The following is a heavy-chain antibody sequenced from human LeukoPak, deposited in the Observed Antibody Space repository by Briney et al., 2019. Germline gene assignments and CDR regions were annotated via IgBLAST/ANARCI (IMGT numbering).Heavy chain of an antibody. Sequence: TGGSLRLSCAASGFTFSSYNMNWVRQAPGKGLEWVSSISSSSSYIYYADSVKGRFTISRDNAKNTLYLQMNSLRAEDTAVYYCARVYSSSWYRDYYFDYWGQGTLVTVSS. V-gene: IGHV3-21*01. CDR3: ARVYSSSWYRDYYFDY. CDR1: GFTFSSYN. CDR2: ISSSSSYI. J-gene: IGHJ4*02. D-gene: IGHD6-13*01.